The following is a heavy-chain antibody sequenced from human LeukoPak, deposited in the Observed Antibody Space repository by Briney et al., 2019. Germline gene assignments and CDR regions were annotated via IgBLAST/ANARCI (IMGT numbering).Heavy chain of an antibody. D-gene: IGHD1-26*01. CDR3: AKPPHTTDQVGATAFDY. Sequence: PGGSLRLSCAASGFTFSSYGMHWVRQAPGKGLEWVAVISYDGSNKYYADSVKGRFTISRDNSKNTLYLQMNSLRAEDTAVYYCAKPPHTTDQVGATAFDYWGQGTLVTVSS. CDR2: ISYDGSNK. V-gene: IGHV3-30*18. J-gene: IGHJ4*02. CDR1: GFTFSSYG.